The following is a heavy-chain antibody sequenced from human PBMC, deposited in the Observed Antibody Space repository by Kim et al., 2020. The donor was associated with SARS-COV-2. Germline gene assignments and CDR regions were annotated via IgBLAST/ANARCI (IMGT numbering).Heavy chain of an antibody. V-gene: IGHV4-31*03. CDR3: ARTVYCSSTSCYLPDAFDI. Sequence: SETLSLTCTVSGGSISSGGYYWSWIRQHPGKGLEWIGYIYYSGSTYYNPSLKSRVTISVDTSKNQFSLKLSSVTAAATAVYYCARTVYCSSTSCYLPDAFDIWGQGTMVTVSS. CDR2: IYYSGST. CDR1: GGSISSGGYY. J-gene: IGHJ3*02. D-gene: IGHD2-2*01.